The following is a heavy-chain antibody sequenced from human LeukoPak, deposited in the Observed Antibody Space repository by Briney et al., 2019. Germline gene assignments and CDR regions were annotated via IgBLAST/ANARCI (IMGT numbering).Heavy chain of an antibody. CDR2: ITWDGGST. V-gene: IGHV3-43D*03. J-gene: IGHJ6*03. Sequence: PGGSLRLSCAASGFTFDDYVMHWVRQASGKGLEWVSHITWDGGSTHYADSVEGRFTISRDNRENSLYLQMNSLRPEDTALYYCAKDRAARGRGNYFYMDVWGKGTTVTVSS. CDR3: AKDRAARGRGNYFYMDV. CDR1: GFTFDDYV. D-gene: IGHD2/OR15-2a*01.